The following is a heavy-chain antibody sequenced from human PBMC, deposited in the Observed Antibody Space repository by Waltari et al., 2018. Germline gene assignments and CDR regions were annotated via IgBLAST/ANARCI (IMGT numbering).Heavy chain of an antibody. V-gene: IGHV3-21*03. CDR3: TRDLYGSGGDWLDP. CDR2: IGGTHSNI. D-gene: IGHD3-10*01. Sequence: EERLVESGGGLVKPGGSLRLSCVASGFRFSDYDMNWVRQAPGTGLEWLSSIGGTHSNIFYAESVRGRFTVSRDNSKNSLYLEMSNVRAEDTGLYYCTRDLYGSGGDWLDPWGQGTLVTVSS. CDR1: GFRFSDYD. J-gene: IGHJ5*02.